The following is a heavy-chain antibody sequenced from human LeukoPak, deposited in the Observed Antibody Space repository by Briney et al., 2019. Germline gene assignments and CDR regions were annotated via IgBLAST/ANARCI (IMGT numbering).Heavy chain of an antibody. D-gene: IGHD2-21*02. V-gene: IGHV3-23*01. Sequence: GSLRLSCAASGFTFSSYAMSWVRQAPGKGLEWVSAISGSGGSTYYADSVKGRFTISRDNSKNTLYLQMNSLRAEDTAVYYCAKDVTTGSVVVTAIFDYWGQGTLVTVSS. CDR3: AKDVTTGSVVVTAIFDY. J-gene: IGHJ4*02. CDR2: ISGSGGST. CDR1: GFTFSSYA.